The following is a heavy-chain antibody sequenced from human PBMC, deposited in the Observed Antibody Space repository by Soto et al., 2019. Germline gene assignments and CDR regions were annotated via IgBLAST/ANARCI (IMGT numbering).Heavy chain of an antibody. CDR1: GGTFSSYA. CDR3: ARTIGYSYGAQFDY. V-gene: IGHV1-69*13. CDR2: IIPIFGTA. J-gene: IGHJ4*02. Sequence: GASVKVSFKASGGTFSSYAISWLRQAPGQGLEWMGGIIPIFGTANYAQKFQGRVTITADESTSTAYMELSSLRSEDTAVYYCARTIGYSYGAQFDYWGQGTLVTVSS. D-gene: IGHD5-18*01.